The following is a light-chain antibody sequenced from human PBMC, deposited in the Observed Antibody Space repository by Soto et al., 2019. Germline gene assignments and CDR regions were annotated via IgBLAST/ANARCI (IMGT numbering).Light chain of an antibody. CDR2: EVN. CDR3: FPFTTTSTHV. Sequence: QSALTQPPSASGSPGQSVAISCTGTSSDVGGYNYVSWYQQHPGKAPKLMIYEVNKRPSGVPDRFSGSKSGHTASLTVSGLQVEDEAEYFCFPFTTTSTHVFGTGTKLTVL. J-gene: IGLJ1*01. V-gene: IGLV2-8*01. CDR1: SSDVGGYNY.